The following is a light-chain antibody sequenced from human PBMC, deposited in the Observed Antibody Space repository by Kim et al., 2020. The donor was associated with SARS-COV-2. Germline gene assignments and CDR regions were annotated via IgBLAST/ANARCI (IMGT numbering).Light chain of an antibody. CDR2: EAS. J-gene: IGKJ1*01. Sequence: GDRVTITCRASQSIRTWVAWYQQKPGRAPNLLIYEASTLETGIPSRFSGSGSGTEFALTISSLQPDDFASYYCQQYSTYPWTFGQGTKVDIK. CDR1: QSIRTW. CDR3: QQYSTYPWT. V-gene: IGKV1-5*03.